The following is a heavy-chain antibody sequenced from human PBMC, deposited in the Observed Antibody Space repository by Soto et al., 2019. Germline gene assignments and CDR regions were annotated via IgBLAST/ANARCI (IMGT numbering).Heavy chain of an antibody. CDR2: ISSSGGTI. D-gene: IGHD2-15*01. Sequence: EVQLVESGGGLVQPGGSLRLSCAASGFTFSTYSMNWVRQAPGKGLEWLSYISSSGGTIHYADSVKGRFTISRVNAKNSLYLQMNSLRAEDTAVYYCAREGYCSGGSCYPRGAFDIWGQGTMVTVSS. CDR1: GFTFSTYS. CDR3: AREGYCSGGSCYPRGAFDI. V-gene: IGHV3-48*01. J-gene: IGHJ3*02.